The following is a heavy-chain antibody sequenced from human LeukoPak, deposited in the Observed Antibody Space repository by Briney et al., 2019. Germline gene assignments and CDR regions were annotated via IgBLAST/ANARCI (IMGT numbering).Heavy chain of an antibody. CDR3: ATFGQLSTLELSYYYYGMDV. V-gene: IGHV3-30-3*01. CDR1: GFTFSSYA. CDR2: ISYDGSNK. Sequence: GGSLRLSCAASGFTFSSYAMHWVRQAPGKGLEWVAVISYDGSNKYYADSVKGRFTISRDNSKNTLYLQMDSLRAEDTAVYYCATFGQLSTLELSYYYYGMDVWGQGTTVTVSS. J-gene: IGHJ6*02. D-gene: IGHD6-13*01.